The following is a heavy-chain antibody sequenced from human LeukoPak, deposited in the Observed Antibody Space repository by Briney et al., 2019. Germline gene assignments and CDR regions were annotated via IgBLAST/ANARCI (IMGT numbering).Heavy chain of an antibody. CDR2: IKQDGSEK. CDR3: ARGDYGFDY. J-gene: IGHJ4*02. Sequence: GGSMRLSCAAYGFTFSSYWMSWVRQAPGKGLEWVANIKQDGSEKYYVDSVKGRFTISRDNAKNSLYLQMNSLRAEDTAVYYCARGDYGFDYWGQGTLVTVSS. V-gene: IGHV3-7*01. CDR1: GFTFSSYW. D-gene: IGHD4-17*01.